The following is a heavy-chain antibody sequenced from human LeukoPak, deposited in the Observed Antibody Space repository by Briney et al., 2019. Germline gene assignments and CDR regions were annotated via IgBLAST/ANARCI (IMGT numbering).Heavy chain of an antibody. CDR1: GYSISSSYY. CDR3: ASGPSSGWYEIAY. CDR2: IYYSGST. D-gene: IGHD6-19*01. J-gene: IGHJ4*02. Sequence: SETLSLTCTVSGYSISSSYYWGWIRQPPGKGLEWIGSIYYSGSTYYNPSLKSRVTISVDTSKNQFSLKLSSVTAADTAVYYCASGPSSGWYEIAYWGQGTLVTVSS. V-gene: IGHV4-38-2*02.